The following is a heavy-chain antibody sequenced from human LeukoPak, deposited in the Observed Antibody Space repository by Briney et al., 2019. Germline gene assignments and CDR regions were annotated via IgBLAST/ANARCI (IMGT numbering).Heavy chain of an antibody. V-gene: IGHV4-30-4*01. J-gene: IGHJ4*02. CDR3: ARGVSGSYFSPD. Sequence: SQTLSLTCTVSGGSISSGDYYWSWIRQPPGKGLEWIGYIYYSGSTYYNPSLKSRVTISVDTSKNQFSLKLSSVTAADTAVYYCARGVSGSYFSPDWGQGTLVTVPS. CDR2: IYYSGST. CDR1: GGSISSGDYY. D-gene: IGHD1-26*01.